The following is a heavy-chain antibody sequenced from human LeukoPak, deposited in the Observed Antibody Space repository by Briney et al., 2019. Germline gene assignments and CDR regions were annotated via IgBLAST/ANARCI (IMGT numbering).Heavy chain of an antibody. CDR3: ARDKCGKGHEITNWFDP. V-gene: IGHV3-7*01. Sequence: PGGSLSFSCAASGFTLSGYWRSWLRQARGKGLEWVANIKRDGSEKYYMGSVKGRFTISRDNAKNSLYLQMNSLRAEDTAVYYCARDKCGKGHEITNWFDPWGQGTLVSVSS. CDR2: IKRDGSEK. CDR1: GFTLSGYW. D-gene: IGHD1-14*01. J-gene: IGHJ5*02.